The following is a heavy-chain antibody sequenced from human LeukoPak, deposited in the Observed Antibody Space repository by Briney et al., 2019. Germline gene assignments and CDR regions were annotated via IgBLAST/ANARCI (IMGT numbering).Heavy chain of an antibody. CDR2: ISYDGSNK. Sequence: PGRSLRLSCAASGFTFSSYAMHWVRQAPGKGLEWVAVISYDGSNKYYADSVKGRFTISRDNSKNTLYLQMNSLRAEDTAVYYCAREGVLATAAGCLDYWGQGTLVTVSS. CDR1: GFTFSSYA. J-gene: IGHJ4*02. CDR3: AREGVLATAAGCLDY. V-gene: IGHV3-30*04. D-gene: IGHD6-13*01.